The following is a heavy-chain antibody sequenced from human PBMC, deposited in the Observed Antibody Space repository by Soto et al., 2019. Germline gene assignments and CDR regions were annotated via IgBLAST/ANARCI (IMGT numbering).Heavy chain of an antibody. CDR3: VRQYSSSSPFDY. V-gene: IGHV3-21*01. Sequence: EVKLEESGGGLVKPGTFLTLSCAASGFTFADYYMNWVRQAPGKGLEWISSISTSNSYKHYSDPVKGRFTISTDNAENSLYLEMSNLTAEDTAVYFCVRQYSSSSPFDYWGQGALVTVSS. CDR2: ISTSNSYK. CDR1: GFTFADYY. D-gene: IGHD6-13*01. J-gene: IGHJ4*02.